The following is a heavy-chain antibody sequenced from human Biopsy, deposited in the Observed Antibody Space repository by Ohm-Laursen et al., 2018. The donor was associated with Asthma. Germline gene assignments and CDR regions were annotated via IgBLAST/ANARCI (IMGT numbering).Heavy chain of an antibody. Sequence: SLRLSCAASGFTVSRDHMFWVRQAPGKGPERVSTISASGNSTYYGDSVKGRFTISRDNSRNRLYLQINRLTVEDSAVYFCARQSGQDYGDSSGFDIWGQGTKVAVSS. CDR2: ISASGNST. V-gene: IGHV3-53*05. D-gene: IGHD3-22*01. CDR3: ARQSGQDYGDSSGFDI. CDR1: GFTVSRDH. J-gene: IGHJ3*02.